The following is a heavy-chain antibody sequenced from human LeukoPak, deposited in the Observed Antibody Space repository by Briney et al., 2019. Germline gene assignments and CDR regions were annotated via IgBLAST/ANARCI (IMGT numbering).Heavy chain of an antibody. D-gene: IGHD6-19*01. CDR2: INPSGGST. CDR1: GYTFTSYY. CDR3: ARVDIAVDLYFDY. V-gene: IGHV1-46*01. J-gene: IGHJ4*02. Sequence: ASVKVSCKASGYTFTSYYMHWVRQAPGQALEWMGIINPSGGSTSYAQKFQGRVTMTRDTSTSTVHMELSSLRSEDTAVYYCARVDIAVDLYFDYWGQGTLVTVSS.